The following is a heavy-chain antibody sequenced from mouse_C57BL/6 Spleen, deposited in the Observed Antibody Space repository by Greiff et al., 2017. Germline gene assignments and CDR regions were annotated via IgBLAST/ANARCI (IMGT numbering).Heavy chain of an antibody. Sequence: VQLQQPGAELVRPGSSVKLSCKASGYTFTSYWMHWVQPRPIQGLEWIGNIDPSDSETHYNQKFKDKATLTVDKSSSTAYMQLSSLTSEDSAVYYCARSYYGNYVRGAMDYWGQGTSVTVSS. V-gene: IGHV1-52*01. J-gene: IGHJ4*01. CDR2: IDPSDSET. CDR3: ARSYYGNYVRGAMDY. CDR1: GYTFTSYW. D-gene: IGHD2-10*01.